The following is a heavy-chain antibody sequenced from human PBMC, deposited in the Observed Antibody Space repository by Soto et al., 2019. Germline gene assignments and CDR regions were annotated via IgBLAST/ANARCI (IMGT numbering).Heavy chain of an antibody. V-gene: IGHV1-18*01. Sequence: ASVKVSCKASGYTFTSYGISWVRQAPGQGLEWMGWISAYNGNTNYAQKLQGRVTMTTDTSTSTAYMELRSLRSDDTAVYYCARAGYCSSTSCYEDYYYMDVWGKGTTVTISS. CDR1: GYTFTSYG. CDR3: ARAGYCSSTSCYEDYYYMDV. CDR2: ISAYNGNT. J-gene: IGHJ6*03. D-gene: IGHD2-2*01.